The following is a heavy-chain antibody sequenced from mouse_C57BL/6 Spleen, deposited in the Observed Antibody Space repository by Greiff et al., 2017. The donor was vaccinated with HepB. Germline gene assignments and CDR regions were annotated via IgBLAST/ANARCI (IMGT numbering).Heavy chain of an antibody. CDR1: GFTFSSYG. J-gene: IGHJ1*03. V-gene: IGHV5-6*02. D-gene: IGHD2-1*01. CDR2: ISSGGSYT. Sequence: DVMLVESGGDLVKPGGSLKLSCAASGFTFSSYGMSWVRQTPDKRLEWVATISSGGSYTYYPDSVKGRFTISRDNAKNTLYLQMSSLKSEDTAMYYCARQGMIYYGNYEGYFDVWGTGTTVTVSS. CDR3: ARQGMIYYGNYEGYFDV.